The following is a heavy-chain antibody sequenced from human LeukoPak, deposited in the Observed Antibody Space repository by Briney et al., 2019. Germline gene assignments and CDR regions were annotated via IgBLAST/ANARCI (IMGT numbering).Heavy chain of an antibody. J-gene: IGHJ4*02. Sequence: GASVKVSCKASGYTFTSYGISWVRRAPGQGLEWMGWISAYNGNTNYAQKLQGRVTMTTDTSTSTAYMELRSLRSDDTAVYYCARARGHSSGWYGFDYWGQGTLVTVSS. CDR1: GYTFTSYG. CDR3: ARARGHSSGWYGFDY. V-gene: IGHV1-18*01. CDR2: ISAYNGNT. D-gene: IGHD6-19*01.